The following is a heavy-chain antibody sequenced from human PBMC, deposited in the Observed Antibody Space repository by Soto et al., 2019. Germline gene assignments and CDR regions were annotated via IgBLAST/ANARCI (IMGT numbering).Heavy chain of an antibody. Sequence: QVQLVESGGGVVQPGRSLRLSCAASGFTFSSYGMHWVRQAPGKGLEWVAVIWYDGSNKYYADSVKGRFTISRDNSKNTLYLQMNSLRAEDTAVYYCARELPAAGGDQEQPYDYWGQGTLVTVSS. D-gene: IGHD2-2*01. CDR2: IWYDGSNK. J-gene: IGHJ4*02. V-gene: IGHV3-33*01. CDR3: ARELPAAGGDQEQPYDY. CDR1: GFTFSSYG.